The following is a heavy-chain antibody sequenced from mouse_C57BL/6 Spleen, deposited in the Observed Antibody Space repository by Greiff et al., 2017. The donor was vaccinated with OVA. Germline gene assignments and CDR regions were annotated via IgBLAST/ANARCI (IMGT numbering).Heavy chain of an antibody. CDR1: GFTFTDYY. V-gene: IGHV7-3*01. D-gene: IGHD2-4*01. Sequence: EVKVVESGGGLVQPGGSLSLSCAASGFTFTDYYMSWVRQPPGKALEWLGFIRNKANGYTTEYSASVKGRFTISRDNSQSSLYLQMNALRAEDSATYYCARYGDYGGFAYWGQGTLVTVSA. CDR3: ARYGDYGGFAY. J-gene: IGHJ3*01. CDR2: IRNKANGYTT.